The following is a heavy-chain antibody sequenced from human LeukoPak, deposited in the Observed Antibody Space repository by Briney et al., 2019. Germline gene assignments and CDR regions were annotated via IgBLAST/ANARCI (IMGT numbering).Heavy chain of an antibody. CDR1: GFTFSSYA. Sequence: GGSLRLPCAASGFTFSSYAMHWVRQAPGKGLEWVAVISYDGSNKYYADSVKGRFTISRDNSKNTLYLQMNSLRAEDTAVYYCARDSGSYTGVVDYWGQGTLVTVSS. D-gene: IGHD1-26*01. CDR3: ARDSGSYTGVVDY. J-gene: IGHJ4*02. V-gene: IGHV3-30-3*01. CDR2: ISYDGSNK.